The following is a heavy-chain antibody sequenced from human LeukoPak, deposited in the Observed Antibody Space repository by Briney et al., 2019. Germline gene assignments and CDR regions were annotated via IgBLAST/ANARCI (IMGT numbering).Heavy chain of an antibody. CDR1: GGSISSSSYY. J-gene: IGHJ4*02. Sequence: SETLSLTCTVSGGSISSSSYYWGWIRQPPGKGLEWIGSIYYSGSTYYTPSLKSRVTISVDTSKNQFSLKLTSVTAADTAVYYCASLYGSGSYYPSDYWGQGTLVTVSS. V-gene: IGHV4-39*07. CDR2: IYYSGST. D-gene: IGHD3-10*01. CDR3: ASLYGSGSYYPSDY.